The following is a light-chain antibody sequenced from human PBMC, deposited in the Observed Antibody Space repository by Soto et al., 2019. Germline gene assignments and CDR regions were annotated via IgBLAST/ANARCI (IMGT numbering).Light chain of an antibody. CDR1: QSISSW. CDR2: KAS. CDR3: QEYNSLWT. V-gene: IGKV1-5*03. Sequence: DIQMTQSPSTLSASVGDRVTITCRASQSISSWLAWYQQKPGKDPKLLIYKASSLESGVPSRFSGSGSGTEFTLTISSLEPDDFATYYCQEYNSLWTFGQGTKVEIK. J-gene: IGKJ1*01.